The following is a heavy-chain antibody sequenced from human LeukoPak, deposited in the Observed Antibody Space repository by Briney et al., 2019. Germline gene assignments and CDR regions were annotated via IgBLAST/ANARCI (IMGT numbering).Heavy chain of an antibody. CDR1: GFTFSSYA. Sequence: GGSLRLSCAASGFTFSSYAMHWVRQAPGKGLEWVAVISYDGSNKYYADSVKGRFTISRDNSKNTLYLQMNSLRAEDTAVYYCARDGGLSGSYGVTDYWGQGTLVTVSS. D-gene: IGHD1-26*01. J-gene: IGHJ4*02. V-gene: IGHV3-30*04. CDR2: ISYDGSNK. CDR3: ARDGGLSGSYGVTDY.